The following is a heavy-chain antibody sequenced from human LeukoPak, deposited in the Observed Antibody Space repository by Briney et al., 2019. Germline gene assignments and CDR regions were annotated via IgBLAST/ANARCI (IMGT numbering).Heavy chain of an antibody. CDR2: IYHSGST. V-gene: IGHV4-4*02. J-gene: IGHJ4*02. Sequence: SETLSLTCAVSGGSISSSNWWSWVRQPPGKGLEWIGEIYHSGSTNYNPSLKSRVTISVDTSKNQFSLKLSSVTAADTAVYYCARDALLTGGRQLIGATDYWGQGTLVTVSS. CDR1: GGSISSSNW. D-gene: IGHD6-6*01. CDR3: ARDALLTGGRQLIGATDY.